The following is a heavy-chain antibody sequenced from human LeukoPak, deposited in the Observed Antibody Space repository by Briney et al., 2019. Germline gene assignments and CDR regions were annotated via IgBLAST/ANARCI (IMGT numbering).Heavy chain of an antibody. Sequence: GGSLRLSCAASGFTFSDFEFNGVRQAPGEGLQWVSSISSSANAIHYADSVKGRSTISRDNAKNSLWLQMNSLRAEDTAVYYCARIRWGDYWGQGTLVTVSS. CDR1: GFTFSDFE. J-gene: IGHJ4*02. CDR2: ISSSANAI. D-gene: IGHD3-16*01. V-gene: IGHV3-48*03. CDR3: ARIRWGDY.